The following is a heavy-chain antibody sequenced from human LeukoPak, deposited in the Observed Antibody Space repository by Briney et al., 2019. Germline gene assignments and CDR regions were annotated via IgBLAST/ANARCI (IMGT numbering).Heavy chain of an antibody. D-gene: IGHD4-17*01. Sequence: GESLKISCKGSGYSFTSYWIGWVRQMPGKGLEWMGIIYPGDSDTRYSPSFQGQVTISADKSISTAYLQWSSLKASDTAMYYCARYPPDYGDYINWFDSWGQGTLVTVSS. CDR1: GYSFTSYW. CDR3: ARYPPDYGDYINWFDS. V-gene: IGHV5-51*01. J-gene: IGHJ5*01. CDR2: IYPGDSDT.